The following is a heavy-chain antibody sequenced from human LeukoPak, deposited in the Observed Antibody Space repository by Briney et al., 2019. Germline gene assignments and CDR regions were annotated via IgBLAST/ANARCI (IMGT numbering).Heavy chain of an antibody. V-gene: IGHV1-18*04. J-gene: IGHJ6*02. CDR3: ARDPPQLRFLEWLRTYGMDV. CDR2: ISAYNGNT. Sequence: ASVKVSCKASGYTFTGYYMHWVRQAPGQGLEWMGWISAYNGNTNYAQKLQGRVTMTTDTSTSTAYMELRSLRSDDTAVYYCARDPPQLRFLEWLRTYGMDVWGQGTTVTVSS. CDR1: GYTFTGYY. D-gene: IGHD3-3*01.